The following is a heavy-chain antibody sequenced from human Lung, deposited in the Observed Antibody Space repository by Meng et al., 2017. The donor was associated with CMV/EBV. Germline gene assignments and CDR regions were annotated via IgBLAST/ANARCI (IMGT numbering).Heavy chain of an antibody. V-gene: IGHV1-2*02. CDR2: INTKSGDT. D-gene: IGHD3-3*01. Sequence: ASVKVSXKASGYTFTSYNIHWVRQAPGQGLEWMGWINTKSGDTDYAPKFHGRVTMTRDTSINTAHMEVTRLTSDDTATYYCARRWDYWSGFQTGYGLEVWGKGTTLTVSS. CDR3: ARRWDYWSGFQTGYGLEV. CDR1: GYTFTSYN. J-gene: IGHJ6*04.